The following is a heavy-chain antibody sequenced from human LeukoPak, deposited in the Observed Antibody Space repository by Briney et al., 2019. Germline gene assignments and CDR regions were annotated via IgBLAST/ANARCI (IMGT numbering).Heavy chain of an antibody. CDR2: ISSSSSYI. CDR1: GFTFSSYS. J-gene: IGHJ4*02. V-gene: IGHV3-21*01. D-gene: IGHD2-2*01. Sequence: PGGSLRLSCAASGFTFSSYSMNWVRQAPGKGLEWVSSISSSSSYIYYADSVKGRFTISRDNAKNSLYLQMNSLRAEDTAVYYCARVEDIVVVPAAIXXWGQGTLVT. CDR3: ARVEDIVVVPAAIXX.